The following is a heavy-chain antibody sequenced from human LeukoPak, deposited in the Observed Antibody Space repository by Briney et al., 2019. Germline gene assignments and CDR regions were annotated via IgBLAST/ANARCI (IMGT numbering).Heavy chain of an antibody. D-gene: IGHD6-6*01. CDR1: GFTFSSYG. J-gene: IGHJ4*02. CDR2: IWYDGRNK. Sequence: GGSLRLFCAASGFTFSSYGMHWVRQAPGKGLEWVAVIWYDGRNKYYADSVKGRFTISRDNSKNTLYLQMNSLRAEDTAVYYCAKDSSYSSSSGDFDYWGQGTLVTVSS. CDR3: AKDSSYSSSSGDFDY. V-gene: IGHV3-33*06.